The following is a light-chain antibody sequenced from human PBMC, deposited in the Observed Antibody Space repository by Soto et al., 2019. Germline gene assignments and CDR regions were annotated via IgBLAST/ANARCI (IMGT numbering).Light chain of an antibody. Sequence: QSALTQPASVSGSPGQSITISCTGTSSDVGGYKYVSWYQQHPDKAPNLIIFEVSNRPSGISSRFSDFKSGNTASLTISGLQAEDEADYYCASYTSSSTSVIFGRGTKLTVL. CDR1: SSDVGGYKY. V-gene: IGLV2-14*01. CDR2: EVS. CDR3: ASYTSSSTSVI. J-gene: IGLJ2*01.